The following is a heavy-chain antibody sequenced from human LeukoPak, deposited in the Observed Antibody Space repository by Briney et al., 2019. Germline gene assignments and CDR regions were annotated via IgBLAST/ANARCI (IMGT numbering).Heavy chain of an antibody. CDR2: IYSGGST. CDR1: GFTVSSNY. Sequence: GGSLRLSCAASGFTVSSNYMSWVRQAPGKGLEWVSVIYSGGSTYYADSVKGRFTISRDNSKNTLYLQMNSLRAEDTAVYYCAIYCSSTSCQGGPFDYWGQGTLVTVSS. J-gene: IGHJ4*02. D-gene: IGHD2-2*01. V-gene: IGHV3-53*01. CDR3: AIYCSSTSCQGGPFDY.